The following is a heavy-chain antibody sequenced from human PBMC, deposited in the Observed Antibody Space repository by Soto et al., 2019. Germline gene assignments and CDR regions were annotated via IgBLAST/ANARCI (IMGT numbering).Heavy chain of an antibody. V-gene: IGHV3-74*01. CDR3: AKREGNTYGLFH. D-gene: IGHD5-18*01. Sequence: EVQLVESGGGLVQPGGSLRLSCAASGFTFSDYWIHWVRQAPGKGLVWVSRIKTDGSSTDYADSVKGRFTISRDNAKNTLYLQMNSLRAEDTAVYYCAKREGNTYGLFHWGQGTLVTVSS. J-gene: IGHJ4*02. CDR2: IKTDGSST. CDR1: GFTFSDYW.